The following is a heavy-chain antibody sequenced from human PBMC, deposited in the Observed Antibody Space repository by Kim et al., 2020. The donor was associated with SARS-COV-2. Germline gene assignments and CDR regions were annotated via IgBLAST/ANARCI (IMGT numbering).Heavy chain of an antibody. CDR3: ARWRVGVRGVLYYYYYGMDV. Sequence: ASVKVSCKASGYTFTSYAMHWVRQAPGQRLEWMGWINAGNGNTKYSQKFQGRVTITRDTSASTAYMELSSLRSEDTAVYYCARWRVGVRGVLYYYYYGMDVWGQGTTVTVSS. CDR2: INAGNGNT. J-gene: IGHJ6*02. D-gene: IGHD3-10*01. CDR1: GYTFTSYA. V-gene: IGHV1-3*01.